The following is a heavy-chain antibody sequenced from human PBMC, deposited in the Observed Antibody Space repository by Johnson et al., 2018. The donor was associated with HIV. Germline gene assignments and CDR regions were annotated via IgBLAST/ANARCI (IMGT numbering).Heavy chain of an antibody. CDR3: ATSTASDALDS. D-gene: IGHD1-1*01. Sequence: VQLVESGGGVVQPGRSLRLSCAASGFSFSDYAMHWVRQAPGKGLEWVSAISGSGGSTYYADSVKGRFTISRDNSKNTLYLQMNSLRAEDTAVYYCATSTASDALDSWGQGTMVTVSS. J-gene: IGHJ3*02. CDR2: ISGSGGST. V-gene: IGHV3-23*04. CDR1: GFSFSDYA.